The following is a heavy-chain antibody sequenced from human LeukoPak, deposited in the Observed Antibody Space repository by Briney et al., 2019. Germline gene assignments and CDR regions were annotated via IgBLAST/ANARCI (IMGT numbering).Heavy chain of an antibody. CDR1: GFTFSAYS. CDR3: VRDPDALDY. CDR2: ISSSGTI. V-gene: IGHV3-48*02. J-gene: IGHJ4*02. Sequence: GGSLRLSCAASGFTFSAYSMNWVRQAPGKGLEWVSYISSSGTIHYADSVKGRFTISRDNVKKSVYLQMNSLRDEDTAVYYCVRDPDALDYWGRGTLVTVSS.